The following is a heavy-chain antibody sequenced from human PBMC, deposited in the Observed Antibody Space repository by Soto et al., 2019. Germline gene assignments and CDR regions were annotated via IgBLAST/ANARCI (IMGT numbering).Heavy chain of an antibody. D-gene: IGHD6-6*01. CDR3: ARALSRYSSSSGWFDP. J-gene: IGHJ5*02. CDR1: GGSFSGYY. V-gene: IGHV4-34*01. CDR2: INHSGST. Sequence: QVQLQQWGAGLLKPSETLSLTCAVYGGSFSGYYWSWIRQPPGKGLEWIGEINHSGSTNYNPSLKSRVTISVDPSKNQFSLKLSSVTAADTAVYYCARALSRYSSSSGWFDPWGQGTLVTVSS.